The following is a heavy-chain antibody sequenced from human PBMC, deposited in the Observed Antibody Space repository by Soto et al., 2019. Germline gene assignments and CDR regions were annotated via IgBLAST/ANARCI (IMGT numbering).Heavy chain of an antibody. J-gene: IGHJ5*02. Sequence: PSETLSLTCAVYGGSFSGYYWSWIRQPPGKGLEWIGEINHSGSTNYNPSLKSRVTISVDTSKNQFSLKLSSVTAADTAVYYCARVSRERSGSYYVWWFDPWGQGTLVTVSS. CDR3: ARVSRERSGSYYVWWFDP. V-gene: IGHV4-34*01. CDR1: GGSFSGYY. D-gene: IGHD3-10*01. CDR2: INHSGST.